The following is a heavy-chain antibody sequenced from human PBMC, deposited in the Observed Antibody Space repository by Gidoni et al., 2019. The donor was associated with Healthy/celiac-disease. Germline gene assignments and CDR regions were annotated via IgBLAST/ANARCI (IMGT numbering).Heavy chain of an antibody. CDR3: ARVDYGDYPLDY. CDR1: GYSISSGYY. CDR2: IYHSGST. Sequence: QVQLQESGPGLVKPSETLSLTCTVSGYSISSGYYWGWIRQPPGKGLEWIGSIYHSGSTYYNPSLKSRVTRSVDTSKNQFSLKLSSVTAADTAVYYCARVDYGDYPLDYWGQGTLVTVSS. V-gene: IGHV4-38-2*02. J-gene: IGHJ4*02. D-gene: IGHD4-17*01.